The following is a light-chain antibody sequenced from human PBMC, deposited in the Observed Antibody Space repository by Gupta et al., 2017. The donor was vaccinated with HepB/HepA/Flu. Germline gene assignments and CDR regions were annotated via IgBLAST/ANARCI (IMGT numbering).Light chain of an antibody. CDR3: QQYDSSIS. V-gene: IGKV3-20*01. J-gene: IGKJ5*01. CDR1: QTVSNNY. Sequence: EIVLTQSPDPLSLSPGERATLSCRANQTVSNNYLAWYRHKPGQAPRLLIYGASRGAAGIPGRFSGSGSGTDFTLIISSLEPEDFGDYFCQQYDSSISFGQGTRLQI. CDR2: GAS.